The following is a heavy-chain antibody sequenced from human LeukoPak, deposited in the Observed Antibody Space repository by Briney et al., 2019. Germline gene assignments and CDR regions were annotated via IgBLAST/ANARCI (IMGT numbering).Heavy chain of an antibody. Sequence: ASVKVSCKASGYTFTSYDINWVRQATGQGLEWMGWMNPNSGNTGYAQKFQGRVTITRNTSISTAYMELSSLRSEDTAVYYCARIAPRWATTSYYYYMDVWGKGTTVTVSS. CDR2: MNPNSGNT. D-gene: IGHD5-24*01. J-gene: IGHJ6*03. V-gene: IGHV1-8*03. CDR1: GYTFTSYD. CDR3: ARIAPRWATTSYYYYMDV.